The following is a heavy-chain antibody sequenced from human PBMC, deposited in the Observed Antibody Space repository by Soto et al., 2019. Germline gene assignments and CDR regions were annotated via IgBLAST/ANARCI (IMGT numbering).Heavy chain of an antibody. J-gene: IGHJ4*02. D-gene: IGHD3-16*01. CDR2: TYYRSKWYN. V-gene: IGHV6-1*01. Sequence: SQTLSLTCAISGDSVSGNSAAWNWIRQSPSRGLEWLGRTYYRSKWYNDYAVSVKSRITVTPDTSKNQFSLHLNSVTPEDTAVYYCEREFPYYESSDSYFDYWGQGALGTVSS. CDR1: GDSVSGNSAA. CDR3: EREFPYYESSDSYFDY.